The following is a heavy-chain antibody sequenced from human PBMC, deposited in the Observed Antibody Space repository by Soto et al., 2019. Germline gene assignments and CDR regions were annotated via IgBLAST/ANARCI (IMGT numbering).Heavy chain of an antibody. Sequence: ASVKVSCKASGYTFTSYGISWVRQAPGRGLEWMGWISAYNGNTNYAQKLQGRVTMTTDTSTSTAYMELRSLRSDDTAVYYCARDLTVATTTRPIDYWGQAPLVTGSS. J-gene: IGHJ4*02. CDR3: ARDLTVATTTRPIDY. D-gene: IGHD5-12*01. CDR1: GYTFTSYG. V-gene: IGHV1-18*01. CDR2: ISAYNGNT.